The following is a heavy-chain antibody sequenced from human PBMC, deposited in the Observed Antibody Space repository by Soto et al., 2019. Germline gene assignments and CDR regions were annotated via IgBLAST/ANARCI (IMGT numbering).Heavy chain of an antibody. J-gene: IGHJ4*02. Sequence: EVQLVESGGGLVKPGGSLRLSCAASGFTFSNAWMSWVRQAPGKGLEWVGRIKSKTDGGTTDYAAPVKGRFTISRDDSKNTLYLQMNSLKTEDTAVYYCTTDLVAIGYSYDHGGYWGQGTLVTVSS. CDR2: IKSKTDGGTT. CDR1: GFTFSNAW. D-gene: IGHD5-18*01. V-gene: IGHV3-15*01. CDR3: TTDLVAIGYSYDHGGY.